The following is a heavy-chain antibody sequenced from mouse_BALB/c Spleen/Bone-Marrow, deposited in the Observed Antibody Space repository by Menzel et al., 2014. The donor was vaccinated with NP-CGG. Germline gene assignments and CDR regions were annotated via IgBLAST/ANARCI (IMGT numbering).Heavy chain of an antibody. D-gene: IGHD2-4*01. CDR2: FAPGSGNT. J-gene: IGHJ1*01. CDR1: GYTFTSYW. Sequence: DLVKPGASVKLSCKASGYTFTSYWINWIKQRPGQGLEWIGRFAPGSGNTYYNEMFKGKATLTVDTSSSTAYIQRSSLSSEDSAVYFCARARSTVSTTWYFDVWGAGTTVSVSS. V-gene: IGHV1S41*01. CDR3: ARARSTVSTTWYFDV.